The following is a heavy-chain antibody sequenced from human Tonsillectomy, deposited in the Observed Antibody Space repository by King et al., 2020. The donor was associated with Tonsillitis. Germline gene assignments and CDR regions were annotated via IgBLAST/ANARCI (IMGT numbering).Heavy chain of an antibody. CDR2: IYYSGST. CDR3: WRRENYYYYYMDV. J-gene: IGHJ6*03. V-gene: IGHV4-39*01. CDR1: GGSISSNTYY. Sequence: QLQESGPGLVKPSETLSLTCTVSGGSISSNTYYWGWIRQPPGKGLQWIGSIYYSGSTYYNPTLKSRVTISVDTVKNQFSLKLSSVTAADTAVYYCWRRENYYYYYMDVWGKGPTVTVSS.